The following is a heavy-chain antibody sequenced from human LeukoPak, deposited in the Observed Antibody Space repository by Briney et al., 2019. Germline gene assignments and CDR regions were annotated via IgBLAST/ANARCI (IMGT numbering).Heavy chain of an antibody. J-gene: IGHJ6*03. V-gene: IGHV3-21*01. CDR2: ISTSSSYI. CDR1: GFPFSSYS. Sequence: PGGSLRLSCAASGFPFSSYSMNWVRQAPGKGLEWVSSISTSSSYIYYADSVRGRFTISRDNARNSLYLQMNSLRAEDTAVYYCARGGLLYYYIDVWGTGTTVTISS. CDR3: ARGGLLYYYIDV. D-gene: IGHD2-21*01.